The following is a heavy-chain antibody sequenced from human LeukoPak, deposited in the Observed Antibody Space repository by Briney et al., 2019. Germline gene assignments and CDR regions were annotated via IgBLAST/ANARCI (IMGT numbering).Heavy chain of an antibody. D-gene: IGHD3-9*01. Sequence: SETLSLTCTVSGGSISSGGYYWSWIRQHPGKGLEWIGYIYYSGSTYYNPSLKSRVTISVDTSKNQFSLKLSSVTAADTAVYYCARDYYDILTGYYLVGPWGQGTLVTVSS. CDR3: ARDYYDILTGYYLVGP. CDR2: IYYSGST. J-gene: IGHJ5*02. CDR1: GGSISSGGYY. V-gene: IGHV4-31*03.